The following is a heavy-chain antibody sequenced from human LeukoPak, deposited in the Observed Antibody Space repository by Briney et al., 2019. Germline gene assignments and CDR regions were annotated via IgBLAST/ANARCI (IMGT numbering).Heavy chain of an antibody. CDR1: GGSISSGDYY. Sequence: SQTLSLNCTVSGGSISSGDYYWSWIRQPPGKGLEWIGYIYYSGSTYYNPSLKSRVTISVDTSKNQFSLKLSSVTAADTAVYYCARTGYSSGWSLDYWGQGTLVTVSS. CDR3: ARTGYSSGWSLDY. J-gene: IGHJ4*02. CDR2: IYYSGST. D-gene: IGHD6-19*01. V-gene: IGHV4-30-4*08.